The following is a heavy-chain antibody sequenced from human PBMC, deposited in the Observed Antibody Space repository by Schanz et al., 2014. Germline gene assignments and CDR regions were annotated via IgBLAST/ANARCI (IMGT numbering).Heavy chain of an antibody. Sequence: VQLEQSGAEVKKPGSSVKVSCKASGGTFSSFGINWVRQAPGQGLEWMGRIIPVLAIADYAQKFQGRVSITADTSTNTAYMELSSLTSEDTAVHYCARGRGFYDYWGQGTLVTVSS. J-gene: IGHJ4*02. D-gene: IGHD3-10*01. V-gene: IGHV1-69*02. CDR2: IIPVLAIA. CDR3: ARGRGFYDY. CDR1: GGTFSSFG.